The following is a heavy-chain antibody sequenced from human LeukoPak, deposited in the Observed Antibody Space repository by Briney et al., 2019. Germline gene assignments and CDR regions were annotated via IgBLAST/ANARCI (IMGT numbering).Heavy chain of an antibody. D-gene: IGHD6-13*01. J-gene: IGHJ4*02. CDR1: GGSISSYY. CDR2: IYYSGST. Sequence: SETLSLTCTVSGGSISSYYWSWIRQPPGKGLEWIGYIYYSGSTNYNPSLKSRVTISVDTSKNQFSLKLSSVTAADTAVYYCASGRPGSSWYTTWGQETLVTVSS. V-gene: IGHV4-59*01. CDR3: ASGRPGSSWYTT.